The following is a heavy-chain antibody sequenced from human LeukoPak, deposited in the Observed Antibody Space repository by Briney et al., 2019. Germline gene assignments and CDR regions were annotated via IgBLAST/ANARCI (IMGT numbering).Heavy chain of an antibody. Sequence: GESLKISCKGSGYSFTSYWIGWVRHMPGKGLEWMGIIYPGDSDTRYSPSFQGQVTISADKSISTAYLQWSSLKASDTAMYYCARHPYYYGSGSYYNPINWFDPWGQGTLVTVSS. J-gene: IGHJ5*02. CDR2: IYPGDSDT. D-gene: IGHD3-10*01. CDR3: ARHPYYYGSGSYYNPINWFDP. CDR1: GYSFTSYW. V-gene: IGHV5-51*01.